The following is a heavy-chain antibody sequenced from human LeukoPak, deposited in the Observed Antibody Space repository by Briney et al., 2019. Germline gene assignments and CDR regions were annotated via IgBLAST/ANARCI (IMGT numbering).Heavy chain of an antibody. V-gene: IGHV4-59*08. CDR2: IYYSGST. CDR3: AAFRQWLVILDY. CDR1: GCSTSSYY. D-gene: IGHD6-19*01. Sequence: SETLSLTCTVSGCSTSSYYWSLLRQPPGKGLEWIGYIYYSGSTNYNPSLKSRVTISVDTSKNQFSLNLISVTAADTAVYYCAAFRQWLVILDYWGQGALVTVSS. J-gene: IGHJ4*02.